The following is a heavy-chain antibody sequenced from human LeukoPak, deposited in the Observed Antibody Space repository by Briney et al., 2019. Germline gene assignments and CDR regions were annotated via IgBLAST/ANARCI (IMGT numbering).Heavy chain of an antibody. D-gene: IGHD3-10*01. CDR3: ARDRDANWFDP. V-gene: IGHV3-53*01. Sequence: GGSLRLSCAASGFTVSSNYMNWVRQAPGKGLEWVSVIYSGGSTYCADSVKGRFTISRDNSKNTLYLQMNSLRAEDTAVYYCARDRDANWFDPWGQGTLVTVSS. J-gene: IGHJ5*02. CDR1: GFTVSSNY. CDR2: IYSGGST.